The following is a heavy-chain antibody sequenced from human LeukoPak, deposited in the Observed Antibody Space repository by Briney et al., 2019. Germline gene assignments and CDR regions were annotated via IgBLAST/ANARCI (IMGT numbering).Heavy chain of an antibody. D-gene: IGHD3-10*01. CDR1: GYTFTGYY. CDR2: INPNSGGT. V-gene: IGHV1-2*02. CDR3: AIDYYRSGDTIDY. Sequence: ASVKVSCKAAGYTFTGYYMHWVRQAPGQGLEWMGWINPNSGGTNYAQKFQGRVTMTRDTSISTASLELSRLRSDDTAVYYCAIDYYRSGDTIDYRGDGALVTVSS. J-gene: IGHJ4*03.